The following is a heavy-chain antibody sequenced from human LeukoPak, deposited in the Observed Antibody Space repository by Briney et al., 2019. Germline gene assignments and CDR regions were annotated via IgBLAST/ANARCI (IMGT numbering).Heavy chain of an antibody. Sequence: GEPLKISCKGSGYSFTSYWIGWVRPMPGKGLEWMGIIYPGDSDTRYSPSFQGQVTISADKSISTAYLQWSSLKASDTAMYYCARQYYDSSGYHLYFDYWGQGTLVTVSS. V-gene: IGHV5-51*01. CDR3: ARQYYDSSGYHLYFDY. J-gene: IGHJ4*02. D-gene: IGHD3-22*01. CDR1: GYSFTSYW. CDR2: IYPGDSDT.